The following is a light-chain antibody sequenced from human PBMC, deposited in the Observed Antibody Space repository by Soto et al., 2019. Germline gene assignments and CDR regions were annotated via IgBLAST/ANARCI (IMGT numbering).Light chain of an antibody. V-gene: IGKV1-39*01. CDR1: ESIRNN. Sequence: DIQMTQSPSSLSASVGDRVTITCRASESIRNNLNWYQQKPGKAPKLLFYAPSTLLSGVPSRFSGGGSGTEFTLPIGSLQPEDFATYYCHQTYSTPRGAFGQGTKVEFK. CDR3: HQTYSTPRGA. J-gene: IGKJ1*01. CDR2: APS.